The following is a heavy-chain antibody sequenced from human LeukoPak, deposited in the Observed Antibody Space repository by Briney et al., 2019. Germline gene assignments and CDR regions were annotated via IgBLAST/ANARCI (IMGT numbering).Heavy chain of an antibody. CDR2: ISKDGSDK. Sequence: GGSLRLSCAASGFTFTSYSMNWVRQAPGKGLEWVAVISKDGSDKYYPGSVRGRFTISRDNSKNTIYLQMDSLRAEDTAIYYCARDYWWNYDYWGQGTLVTVSS. J-gene: IGHJ4*02. D-gene: IGHD1-7*01. CDR1: GFTFTSYS. CDR3: ARDYWWNYDY. V-gene: IGHV3-30-3*01.